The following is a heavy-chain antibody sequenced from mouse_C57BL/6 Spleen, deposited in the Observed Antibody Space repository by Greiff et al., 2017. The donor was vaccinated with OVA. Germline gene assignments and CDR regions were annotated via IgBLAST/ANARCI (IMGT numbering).Heavy chain of an antibody. D-gene: IGHD2-4*01. Sequence: EVQLQQSGPGLVKPSQSLSLTCSVTGYSITSGYYWNWIRQFPGNKLEWMGYISYDGSNNYNQSLKNRISITRDTSKNQFFLKLISVTTDDTATYSCARDYDYDSVPFAYWGPGTLVTVSA. CDR1: GYSITSGYY. CDR2: ISYDGSN. V-gene: IGHV3-6*01. J-gene: IGHJ3*01. CDR3: ARDYDYDSVPFAY.